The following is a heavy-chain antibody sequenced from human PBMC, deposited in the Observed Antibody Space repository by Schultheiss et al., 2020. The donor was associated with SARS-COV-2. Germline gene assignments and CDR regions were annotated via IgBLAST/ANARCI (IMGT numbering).Heavy chain of an antibody. CDR1: GGSISSSSYY. Sequence: SETLSLTCTVSGGSISSSSYYWGWIRQPPGKGLEWIGSIYYSGSTYYNPSLKSRVTISVDTSKNQFSLKLSSVTAADTAVYYCARHDLTVTTYNWFDPWGQGTLVTVSS. CDR2: IYYSGST. D-gene: IGHD4-17*01. CDR3: ARHDLTVTTYNWFDP. V-gene: IGHV4-39*01. J-gene: IGHJ5*02.